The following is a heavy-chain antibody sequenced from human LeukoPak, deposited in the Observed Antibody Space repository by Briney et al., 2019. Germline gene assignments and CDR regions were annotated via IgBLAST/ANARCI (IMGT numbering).Heavy chain of an antibody. CDR1: GFTFSTSW. V-gene: IGHV3-7*01. CDR3: ATSLDAPGNY. Sequence: GGSLRLSCVVSGFTFSTSWMAWVRQAPGKGLEWLANINKDGRQTYYVDSVKGRFTISRDNAENSLHLQMNSLRAEDTAVYYCATSLDAPGNYWGQESLVTVSS. D-gene: IGHD6-13*01. J-gene: IGHJ4*02. CDR2: INKDGRQT.